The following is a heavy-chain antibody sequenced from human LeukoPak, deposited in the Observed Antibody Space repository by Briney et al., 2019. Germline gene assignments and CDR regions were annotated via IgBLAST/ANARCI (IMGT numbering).Heavy chain of an antibody. Sequence: GGSLRLSCAASGFTFGNYGMSWVRQAPGKGLEWVPIISGTGGTTYYADSVKGRFTISRDNSKNMLYLQMNSLRAEDTALYYCAKRLSATYHYYGMDVWGQGTTVTVSS. D-gene: IGHD2-2*01. CDR1: GFTFGNYG. CDR2: ISGTGGTT. J-gene: IGHJ6*02. CDR3: AKRLSATYHYYGMDV. V-gene: IGHV3-23*01.